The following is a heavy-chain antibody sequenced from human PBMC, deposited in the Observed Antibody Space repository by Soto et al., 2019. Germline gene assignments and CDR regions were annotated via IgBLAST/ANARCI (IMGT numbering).Heavy chain of an antibody. Sequence: QVHLVQSGAEVEKPGASVKVSCKASGYTFTAYFLHWFRQAPGQGPEWMGWIDPNSGATKSASKFQGRVTMTRDTSIDTAYMELRRPTSDDTAVYYCARGPSHGAFAYWGQGTLVTVSS. V-gene: IGHV1-2*02. CDR2: IDPNSGAT. J-gene: IGHJ4*02. CDR1: GYTFTAYF. CDR3: ARGPSHGAFAY. D-gene: IGHD5-18*01.